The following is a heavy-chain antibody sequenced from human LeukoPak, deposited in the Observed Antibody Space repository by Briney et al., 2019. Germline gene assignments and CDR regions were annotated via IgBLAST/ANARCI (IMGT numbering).Heavy chain of an antibody. CDR3: ARLCSAPTCRDFDI. D-gene: IGHD2-15*01. J-gene: IGHJ3*02. CDR1: GFTFSSFG. CDR2: ISSSSSDI. Sequence: GGSLRLSCAASGFTFSSFGMNWVRQAPGKGLEWVSSISSSSSDIYYADSVKDRFTISRDNAKNSLYLQMNSLRAEDTAVYYCARLCSAPTCRDFDIGGQGTMVTASS. V-gene: IGHV3-21*01.